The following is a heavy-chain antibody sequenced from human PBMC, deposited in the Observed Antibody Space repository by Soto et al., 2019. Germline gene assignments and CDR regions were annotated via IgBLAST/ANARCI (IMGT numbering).Heavy chain of an antibody. CDR3: ARDQDYCSGGTCYSAFDD. Sequence: PSETLSLTCTVSGASISSDYWSWIRQSPGKGLQWIGFTSFSGSTNYNPSLKSRITMSVDTSKNQFSMRLSSVTAADTAVYYCARDQDYCSGGTCYSAFDDWGQGTLVTVSS. D-gene: IGHD2-15*01. CDR1: GASISSDY. V-gene: IGHV4-59*01. J-gene: IGHJ4*02. CDR2: TSFSGST.